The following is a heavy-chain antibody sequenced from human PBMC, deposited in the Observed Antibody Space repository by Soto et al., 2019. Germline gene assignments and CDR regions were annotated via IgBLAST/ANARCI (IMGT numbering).Heavy chain of an antibody. D-gene: IGHD6-13*01. Sequence: QVQLQESGPGLVRPSGTVSLTCAVSGLSISSDNWWSWFRQPPGKGLEWSGEIHHSGSTNYNPSLKSRVTMSVVPSKDLFSLTLNSVTAADTAFYYCARDQGSHPGDWGQGTLVYVSS. V-gene: IGHV4-4*02. CDR1: GLSISSDNW. CDR2: IHHSGST. J-gene: IGHJ4*02. CDR3: ARDQGSHPGD.